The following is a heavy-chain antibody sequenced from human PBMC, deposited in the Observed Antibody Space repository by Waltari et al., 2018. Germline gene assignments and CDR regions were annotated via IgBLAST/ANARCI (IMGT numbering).Heavy chain of an antibody. V-gene: IGHV4-38-2*01. CDR2: IYHSGST. J-gene: IGHJ3*02. Sequence: QVQLQESGPGLVKPSETLSLTCAVSGYSISSGYYWGWIRHPPGKGLEWIGIIYHSGSTYYNPSLKSRVTISVDTSKNQFSLKLSSVTAADTAVYYCARVILDFWSGYPRGAFDIWGQGTMVTVSS. CDR1: GYSISSGYY. CDR3: ARVILDFWSGYPRGAFDI. D-gene: IGHD3-3*01.